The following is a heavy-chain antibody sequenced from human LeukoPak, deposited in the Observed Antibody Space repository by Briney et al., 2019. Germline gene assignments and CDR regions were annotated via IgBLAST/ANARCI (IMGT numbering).Heavy chain of an antibody. Sequence: PGGSLRLSCAASGFTFSRLHMSWVRQAPGKGLEWVSYISSSSSTIYYADSVKGRFTISRDNAKNSLYLQMNSLRAEDTAVYYCARGALGYSSGLFDPWGQGTLVTVSS. V-gene: IGHV3-48*04. CDR1: GFTFSRLH. D-gene: IGHD6-19*01. CDR2: ISSSSSTI. J-gene: IGHJ5*02. CDR3: ARGALGYSSGLFDP.